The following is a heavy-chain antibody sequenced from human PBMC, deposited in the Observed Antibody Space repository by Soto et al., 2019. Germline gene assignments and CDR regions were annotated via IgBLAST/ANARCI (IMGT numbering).Heavy chain of an antibody. CDR2: ISGSGGST. Sequence: LRLSCAASGFTFSSYAMSWVRQAPGKGLERVSAISGSGGSTYYADSVQGRFTISRDNSKNTLYLQMNSPRAEDTAVYYCAKVGGPSTLAYYYYGMDVWGQGTTVTV. D-gene: IGHD3-16*01. J-gene: IGHJ6*02. CDR3: AKVGGPSTLAYYYYGMDV. V-gene: IGHV3-23*01. CDR1: GFTFSSYA.